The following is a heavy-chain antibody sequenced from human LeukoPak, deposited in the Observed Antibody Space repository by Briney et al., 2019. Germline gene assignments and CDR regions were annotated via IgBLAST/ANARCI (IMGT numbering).Heavy chain of an antibody. CDR3: ARDLRTMIVVVTYNWFDP. CDR1: GGSFSGYY. V-gene: IGHV4-34*01. Sequence: PSETLSLTCAVYGGSFSGYYWSWIRQPPGKGLEWIGEINHSGSTNYNPSLKSRVTISVDTSKNQFSLKLSSVTAADTAVYYCARDLRTMIVVVTYNWFDPWGQGTLVTVSS. J-gene: IGHJ5*02. D-gene: IGHD3-22*01. CDR2: INHSGST.